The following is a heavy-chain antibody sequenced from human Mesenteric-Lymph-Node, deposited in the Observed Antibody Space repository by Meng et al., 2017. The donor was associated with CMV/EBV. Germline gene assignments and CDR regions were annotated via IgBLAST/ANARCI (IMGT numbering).Heavy chain of an antibody. CDR3: AREVLSQLWSSSRGPLDY. J-gene: IGHJ4*02. D-gene: IGHD1-1*01. CDR1: GFTFSSYA. CDR2: TSNDETNK. V-gene: IGHV3-30-3*01. Sequence: GESLKISCAASGFTFSSYAMSWVRQAPGKGLEWVALTSNDETNKYHADSVRGRFTISRDNSKNTLYLQMNSLKTEDTGVYYCAREVLSQLWSSSRGPLDYWGQGTLVTVSS.